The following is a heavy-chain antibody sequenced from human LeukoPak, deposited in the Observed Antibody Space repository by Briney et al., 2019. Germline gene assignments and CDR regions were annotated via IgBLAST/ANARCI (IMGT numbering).Heavy chain of an antibody. CDR3: ARVKGIRGATNSDPNFDY. D-gene: IGHD1-26*01. CDR2: INHSGST. J-gene: IGHJ4*02. Sequence: SETLSLTCAVYGGSFSGYYWSWIRQPPGKGLEWIGEINHSGSTNYNPSLKSRVTISVDTSKNQFSLKLSSVTAADTAVYYCARVKGIRGATNSDPNFDYWGQGTLVTVSS. V-gene: IGHV4-34*01. CDR1: GGSFSGYY.